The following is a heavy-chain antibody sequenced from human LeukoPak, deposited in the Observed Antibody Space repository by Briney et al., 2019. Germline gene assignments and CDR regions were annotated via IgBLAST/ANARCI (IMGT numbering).Heavy chain of an antibody. CDR1: GFTFSSYA. CDR2: ISGSGDTT. CDR3: AKDFRIGYSAHFDY. D-gene: IGHD2-21*01. J-gene: IGHJ4*02. Sequence: GGSLRLSCAASGFTFSSYAMNWVRQAPGKGLEWVSGISGSGDTTYYAESVKGRFTVSRDNSKNMLFLQMNSLTAEDTAVYYCAKDFRIGYSAHFDYWGQGARVTVSS. V-gene: IGHV3-23*01.